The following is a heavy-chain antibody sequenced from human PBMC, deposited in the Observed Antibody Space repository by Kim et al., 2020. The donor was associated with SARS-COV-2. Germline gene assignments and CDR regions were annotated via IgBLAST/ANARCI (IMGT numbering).Heavy chain of an antibody. J-gene: IGHJ6*02. Sequence: GESLKISCKGSGYSFISYWITWVRQMPGKGLEWMGRIDPSDSYTNYSPSFQGHATIPADKSISTAYLQWSGLKASDTAMYYCARQDIVATIIDYGMDVWGQGTTVTVSS. CDR3: ARQDIVATIIDYGMDV. CDR1: GYSFISYW. D-gene: IGHD5-12*01. CDR2: IDPSDSYT. V-gene: IGHV5-10-1*01.